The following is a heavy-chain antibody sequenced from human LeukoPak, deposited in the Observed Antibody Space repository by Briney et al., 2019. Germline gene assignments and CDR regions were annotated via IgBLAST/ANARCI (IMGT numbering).Heavy chain of an antibody. CDR3: ARVRFGELTP. J-gene: IGHJ4*02. CDR2: ISSSGSTI. V-gene: IGHV3-48*03. D-gene: IGHD3-10*01. CDR1: GFTFSSYE. Sequence: PGGSLRLSCAASGFTFSSYEMNWVRQAPGKGLEWVSYISSSGSTIYYADSVKGRFTISRDNAKNSLYLQMNSLRAEDTAVYYCARVRFGELTPWGQGTLVTVSS.